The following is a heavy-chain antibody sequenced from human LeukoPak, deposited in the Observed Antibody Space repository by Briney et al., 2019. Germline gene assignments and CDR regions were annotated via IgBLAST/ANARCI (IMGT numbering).Heavy chain of an antibody. D-gene: IGHD1-1*01. CDR1: GGSFGGYY. CDR2: INHSGST. CDR3: ARGGWNADTYNDY. V-gene: IGHV4-34*01. Sequence: PSETLSLTCAVYGGSFGGYYWSWIRQPPGKGLEWIGEINHSGSTNYNPSLKSRVTISVDTSKNQFSLKLSSVTAADTAVYYCARGGWNADTYNDYWGQGTLVTVSS. J-gene: IGHJ4*02.